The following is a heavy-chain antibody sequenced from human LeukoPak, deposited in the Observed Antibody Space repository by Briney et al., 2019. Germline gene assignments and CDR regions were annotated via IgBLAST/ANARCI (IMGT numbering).Heavy chain of an antibody. CDR2: ISSSSSYI. J-gene: IGHJ4*02. Sequence: GGSLRLSCAASEFTFSSYGMTWVRQAPGKGLEGVSSISSSSSYIYYADSVKGRFTISRDNAKNSLYLQMNSLRAEDTAMYYCARDRGAYYYDSSGYYDFDYWGQGTLVTVSS. CDR1: EFTFSSYG. D-gene: IGHD3-22*01. V-gene: IGHV3-21*01. CDR3: ARDRGAYYYDSSGYYDFDY.